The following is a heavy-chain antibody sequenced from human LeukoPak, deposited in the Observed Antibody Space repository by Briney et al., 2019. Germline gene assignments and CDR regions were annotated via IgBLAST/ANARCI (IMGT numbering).Heavy chain of an antibody. D-gene: IGHD3-22*01. CDR2: INSDGSST. CDR1: GFTFSSYW. V-gene: IGHV3-74*01. J-gene: IGHJ4*02. Sequence: GGSLRLSCAASGFTFSSYWMHWVRQAPGKGLVWVSRINSDGSSTSYADSVKGRFTISRDNDKNTLYLQMNSLRAEDTAVYYCARDSDSSGYFDDYWGQGTLVTVSS. CDR3: ARDSDSSGYFDDY.